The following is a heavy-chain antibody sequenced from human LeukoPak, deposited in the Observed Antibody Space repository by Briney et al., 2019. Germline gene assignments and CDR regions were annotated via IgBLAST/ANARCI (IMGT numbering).Heavy chain of an antibody. CDR2: IIPIFGTA. V-gene: IGHV1-69*13. CDR3: ARWTNYGDYEYYFDY. D-gene: IGHD4-17*01. J-gene: IGHJ4*02. Sequence: GASVKVSCKASGGTFSSYAISWVRQAPGQGLEWMGGIIPIFGTANYAQKFQGRVTITADESTSTAYMELSSLRSEDTAVYYCARWTNYGDYEYYFDYWGQGTLVIVSS. CDR1: GGTFSSYA.